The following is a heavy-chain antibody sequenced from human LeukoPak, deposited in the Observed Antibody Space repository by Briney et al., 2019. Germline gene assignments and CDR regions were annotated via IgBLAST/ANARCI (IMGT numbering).Heavy chain of an antibody. D-gene: IGHD2-2*01. Sequence: PGGSLRLSCAASGFSFSSYWMSWVRQAPGKGLEWVANIKEDGSEKYYVGSVKGRFTISRDNAKNSLYLQMNSLRVEDTAVYYCARADCSGSTCYLRRSWFDPWGQGTLVTVSS. CDR2: IKEDGSEK. J-gene: IGHJ5*02. V-gene: IGHV3-7*01. CDR1: GFSFSSYW. CDR3: ARADCSGSTCYLRRSWFDP.